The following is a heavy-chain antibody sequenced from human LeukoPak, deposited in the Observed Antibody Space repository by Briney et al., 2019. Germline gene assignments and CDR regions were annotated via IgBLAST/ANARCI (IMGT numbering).Heavy chain of an antibody. CDR2: VRTKTHGGAP. CDR1: GVTFSDCA. V-gene: IGHV3-49*03. D-gene: IGHD3-10*01. J-gene: IGHJ5*02. CDR3: ARVNFRDYRGYTWFEP. Sequence: GGSLGLSSKGSGVTFSDCAVTWFRQTPGKGLEWVGFVRTKTHGGAPETAASVRGRFNVSRDDSAGIAYLQMTSLRTEDTAMYYCARVNFRDYRGYTWFEPWGQGTLVTVSS.